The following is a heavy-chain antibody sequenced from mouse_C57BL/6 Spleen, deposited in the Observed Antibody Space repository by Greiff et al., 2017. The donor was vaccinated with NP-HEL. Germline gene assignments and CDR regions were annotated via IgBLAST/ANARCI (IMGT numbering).Heavy chain of an antibody. V-gene: IGHV1-80*01. CDR1: GYAFSSYW. CDR2: IYPGGGDT. D-gene: IGHD1-1*01. Sequence: VQRVESGAELVKPGASVKISCKASGYAFSSYWMNWVKQRPGKGLEWIGQIYPGGGDTNYNGKFKGKATLTADKSSSTAYMQLSSLTSEDSAVYFCARLGLYYYGSSFDYWGQGTTLTVSS. J-gene: IGHJ2*01. CDR3: ARLGLYYYGSSFDY.